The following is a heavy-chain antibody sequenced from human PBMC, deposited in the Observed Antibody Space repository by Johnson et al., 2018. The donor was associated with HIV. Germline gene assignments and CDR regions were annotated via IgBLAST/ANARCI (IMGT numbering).Heavy chain of an antibody. D-gene: IGHD2-2*01. CDR2: IWSDGSNK. J-gene: IGHJ3*02. Sequence: QVHLVESGGGVVQPGRSLRLSCAAPGFTFSSHAMHWVRQAPGKGLEWVAVIWSDGSNKYYADSVKGRFTISRDNSKNTLYLQMNSLRAEDTAVYYCAKVVRRDLDAFDIWGQGTMVTVSS. V-gene: IGHV3-33*06. CDR3: AKVVRRDLDAFDI. CDR1: GFTFSSHA.